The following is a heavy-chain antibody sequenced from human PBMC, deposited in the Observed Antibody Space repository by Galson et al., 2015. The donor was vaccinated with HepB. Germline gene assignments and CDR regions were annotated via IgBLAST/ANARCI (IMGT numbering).Heavy chain of an antibody. CDR2: AYHSGGT. CDR1: GDSISNDRW. Sequence: TLSLTCAVSGDSISNDRWWSWVRQPPGEGLEWIGEAYHSGGTNYRPSLKSRVTISVDKSKNQFSLKLTSVTAADTAVYYCARAKEGRGYFDYWGQGTLVTVSS. CDR3: ARAKEGRGYFDY. J-gene: IGHJ4*02. D-gene: IGHD3-10*01. V-gene: IGHV4-4*02.